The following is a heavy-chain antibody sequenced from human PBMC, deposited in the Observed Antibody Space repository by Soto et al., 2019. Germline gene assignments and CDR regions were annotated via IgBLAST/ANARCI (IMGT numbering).Heavy chain of an antibody. V-gene: IGHV4-39*01. CDR2: MYYSGST. Sequence: SETLSITCNVSGGSISRSSYYWGWIRQPPGKGLEWIGSMYYSGSTYYNPSLKSRVTISIDTPKNQLSLKLTSVTAADTAVYYCSRRAPEGFDPWGQGTLVTVSS. CDR1: GGSISRSSYY. CDR3: SRRAPEGFDP. J-gene: IGHJ5*02.